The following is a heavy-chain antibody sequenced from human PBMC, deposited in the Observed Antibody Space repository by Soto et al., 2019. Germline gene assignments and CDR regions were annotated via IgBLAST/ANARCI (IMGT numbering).Heavy chain of an antibody. V-gene: IGHV3-30*03. J-gene: IGHJ2*01. Sequence: QVQLVESGGGVVQPGRSLRLSCEASGFTFTTYGMHWVRQAPGKGLEWVAVISYDGGTKYYGDSVKGRFTISRDNSKNTLYLQMSSLRAEDTAVYFCATASLGSESSGFQYWFFDLWGRGTLVSVSS. CDR1: GFTFTTYG. D-gene: IGHD3-22*01. CDR3: ATASLGSESSGFQYWFFDL. CDR2: ISYDGGTK.